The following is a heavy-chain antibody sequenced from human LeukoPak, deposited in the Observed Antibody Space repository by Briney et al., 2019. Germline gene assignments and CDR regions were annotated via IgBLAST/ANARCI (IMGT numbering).Heavy chain of an antibody. CDR1: GFTFSSNW. CDR3: ARGEDIVVVTAIYLTYYYYYYGMDV. J-gene: IGHJ6*02. D-gene: IGHD2-21*02. V-gene: IGHV3-7*01. Sequence: GGSLRLSCATSGFTFSSNWMSWVCHAPGRGLEWVANIKPDGSAEYYAASVKGRFTLSRDNAKNSLYLQMNSLRAEDTAVYYCARGEDIVVVTAIYLTYYYYYYGMDVWGQGTTVTVSS. CDR2: IKPDGSAE.